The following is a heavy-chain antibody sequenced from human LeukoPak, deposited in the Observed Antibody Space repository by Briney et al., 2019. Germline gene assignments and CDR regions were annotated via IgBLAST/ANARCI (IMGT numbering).Heavy chain of an antibody. V-gene: IGHV3-48*01. Sequence: PGGSLRLSCAASGFTFSSYSMNWVRQAPGKGLEWVSYISSSSSTIYYADSVKGRFTISRDNAKNSLYLQMNSLRAEDTAVYYCAKKGDRMAGIAARRNDYWGQGNLVTVSS. CDR2: ISSSSSTI. CDR1: GFTFSSYS. CDR3: AKKGDRMAGIAARRNDY. J-gene: IGHJ4*02. D-gene: IGHD6-6*01.